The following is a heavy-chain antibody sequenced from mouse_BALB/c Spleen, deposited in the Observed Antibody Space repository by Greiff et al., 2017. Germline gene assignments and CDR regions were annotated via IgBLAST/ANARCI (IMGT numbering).Heavy chain of an antibody. Sequence: EVKLMESGGDLVKPGGSLKLSCAASGFTFSSYGMSWVRQTPDKRLEWVATISSGGSYTYYPDSVKGRFTISRDNAKNTLYLQMSSLKSEDTAMYYCARHGEVRLYAMDYWGQGTSVTVSS. CDR3: ARHGEVRLYAMDY. J-gene: IGHJ4*01. V-gene: IGHV5-6*01. D-gene: IGHD2-14*01. CDR2: ISSGGSYT. CDR1: GFTFSSYG.